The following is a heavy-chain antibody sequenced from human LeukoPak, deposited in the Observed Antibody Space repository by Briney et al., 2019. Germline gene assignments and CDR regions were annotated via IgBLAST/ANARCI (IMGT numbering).Heavy chain of an antibody. Sequence: SETLSLTCTVSDGSIGAYYWSWIRQPPGKGLEWIGHISSSGTTNFNPSLNSRASISINTSMNQFSLKLRSVTAADTAIYFCASGGGRVSYLFDYWGQGPLVAVSS. CDR2: ISSSGTT. V-gene: IGHV4-59*08. CDR1: DGSIGAYY. J-gene: IGHJ4*02. CDR3: ASGGGRVSYLFDY. D-gene: IGHD3-16*02.